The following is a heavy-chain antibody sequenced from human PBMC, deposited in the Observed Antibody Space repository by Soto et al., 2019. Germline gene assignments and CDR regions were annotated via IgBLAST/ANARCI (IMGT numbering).Heavy chain of an antibody. V-gene: IGHV1-2*02. J-gene: IGHJ4*02. Sequence: ASVKVSCKASGYTFTDYFMHWVRQAPGQGLEWMGWINPNSGGTNYAQKFQGRVTLTRDTSISTAYMELSRLTSDDTAVYYCAANYYDSSGYYYVDYWGQGTLVTVSS. D-gene: IGHD3-22*01. CDR2: INPNSGGT. CDR1: GYTFTDYF. CDR3: AANYYDSSGYYYVDY.